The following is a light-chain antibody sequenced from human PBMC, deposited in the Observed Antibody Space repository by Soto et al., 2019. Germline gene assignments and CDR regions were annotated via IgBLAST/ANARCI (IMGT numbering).Light chain of an antibody. CDR3: QQYYTTPRT. V-gene: IGKV4-1*01. CDR2: WAS. CDR1: QSVLYRSNKKNY. J-gene: IGKJ1*01. Sequence: DIVMTQSPDSLAVSLGERATINCKSSQSVLYRSNKKNYLFGYQQKPGQPPKLLFYWASTRESGVPDRFSGSGSGTDFTLTISSLQAEDVAVYYCQQYYTTPRTFGQGTKVEIK.